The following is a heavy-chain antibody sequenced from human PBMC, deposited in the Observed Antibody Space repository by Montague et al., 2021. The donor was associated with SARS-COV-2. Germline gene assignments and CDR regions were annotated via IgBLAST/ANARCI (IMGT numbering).Heavy chain of an antibody. CDR2: ISYRDVT. CDR3: ARHVSTGTGRGFIDD. V-gene: IGHV4-39*01. D-gene: IGHD1-1*01. Sequence: SETLSLTCTVSGGSITTDAYHWGWIRQSPGKGLEWIGTISYRDVTYYNPSRKTRVNISVYTSRTPFSLTLRSVTAADAAVYPCARHVSTGTGRGFIDDWGQGTLVTVSS. J-gene: IGHJ1*01. CDR1: GGSITTDAYH.